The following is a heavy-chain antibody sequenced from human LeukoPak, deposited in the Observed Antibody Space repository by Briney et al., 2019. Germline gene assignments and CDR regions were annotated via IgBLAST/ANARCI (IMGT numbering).Heavy chain of an antibody. D-gene: IGHD2-21*02. V-gene: IGHV3-7*01. CDR1: RFTFSNYR. CDR2: INQDGSKK. CDR3: AKWGPHCVGDYCPALDS. J-gene: IGHJ4*02. Sequence: GGSLRLSCVASRFTFSNYRMSWVRQAPGKGLEWVANINQDGSKKVYADSMKGRFTISRDNAKESLYLQLNSLRADDTAVYYCAKWGPHCVGDYCPALDSWGQGTLVTVSP.